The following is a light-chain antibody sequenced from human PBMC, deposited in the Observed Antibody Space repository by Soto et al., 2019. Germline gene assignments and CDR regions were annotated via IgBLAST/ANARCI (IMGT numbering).Light chain of an antibody. CDR1: QSISNW. V-gene: IGKV1-5*01. Sequence: DIQMTQAPSTPSSSLLDIFTITFGASQSISNWLAWYQQKPGKAPKLLIYDASSLQSGVPSRFSGSGSGTEFTLTISSLQPDDFATYYCQQYNSYSWTFGQGTKVDIK. CDR3: QQYNSYSWT. J-gene: IGKJ1*01. CDR2: DAS.